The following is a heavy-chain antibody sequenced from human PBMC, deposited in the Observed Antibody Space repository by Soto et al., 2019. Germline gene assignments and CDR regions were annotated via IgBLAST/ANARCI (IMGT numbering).Heavy chain of an antibody. CDR2: IYYSGST. V-gene: IGHV4-31*03. Sequence: QVQLQESGPGLVKPSQTLSLTCTVSGGSISSGGYYWSWIRQHPGKGLEWIGYIYYSGSTYYNPSLKSRVTISVDTSKNQFSRKLSSVTAADTAVYYCARGGPYCSGGSCYSSGAILDFDYWGQGTLVTVSS. CDR3: ARGGPYCSGGSCYSSGAILDFDY. J-gene: IGHJ4*02. D-gene: IGHD2-15*01. CDR1: GGSISSGGYY.